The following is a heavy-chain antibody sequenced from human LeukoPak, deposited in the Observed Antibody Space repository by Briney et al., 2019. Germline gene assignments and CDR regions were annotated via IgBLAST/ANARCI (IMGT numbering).Heavy chain of an antibody. V-gene: IGHV1-18*01. Sequence: ASVKVSCKASGYTFTSYGISWVRQAPGQGLEWMGWISAYNGNTNYAQKLQGRVTMTTDTSTSTAYMELRSLRSDDTAVYYCARGPYQLRYFDWFSDAFDIWGQGTMVTVSS. D-gene: IGHD3-9*01. CDR3: ARGPYQLRYFDWFSDAFDI. CDR2: ISAYNGNT. CDR1: GYTFTSYG. J-gene: IGHJ3*02.